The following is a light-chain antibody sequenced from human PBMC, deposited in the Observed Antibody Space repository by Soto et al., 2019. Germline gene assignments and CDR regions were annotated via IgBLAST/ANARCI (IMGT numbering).Light chain of an antibody. Sequence: QSVLTQPPSASGTPGQRVTISCSGSSSNIGSNYVFWYQQLPGTAPKVLMYRNSQRPSGVPDRFSGSKSGTSASLAISGLRSEDAADYYCASWDDSLSGFVVFGGGTKLTVL. CDR1: SSNIGSNY. J-gene: IGLJ2*01. V-gene: IGLV1-47*01. CDR2: RNS. CDR3: ASWDDSLSGFVV.